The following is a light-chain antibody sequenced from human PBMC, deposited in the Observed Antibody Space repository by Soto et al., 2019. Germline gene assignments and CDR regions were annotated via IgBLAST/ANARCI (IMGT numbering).Light chain of an antibody. CDR3: QQSHTTPTT. CDR1: QAISTY. CDR2: GAS. Sequence: DIQMTQSPSSLSASVGDRVTITCRTGQAISTYLNWYQHKPGTAPRLLVYGASRLQSGVPSRFSGCGSGTHFTLTISALQPEDFATYYCQQSHTTPTTFGQGTRVDIK. V-gene: IGKV1-39*01. J-gene: IGKJ5*01.